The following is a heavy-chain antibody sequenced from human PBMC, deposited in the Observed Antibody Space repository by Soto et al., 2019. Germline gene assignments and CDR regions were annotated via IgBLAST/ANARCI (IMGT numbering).Heavy chain of an antibody. Sequence: QVQLQESGPGLVKPSETLSLTCTVSGGSLSSYYWSWIRQPPGKGLECIGYIYYSGSTNYTPSLKRRATIAVDTSKDQFSLKLSSVTAADTAVYYCARVTSGYRPDFEYWGQGTLVSVSS. CDR3: ARVTSGYRPDFEY. CDR1: GGSLSSYY. J-gene: IGHJ4*02. V-gene: IGHV4-59*01. D-gene: IGHD3-3*01. CDR2: IYYSGST.